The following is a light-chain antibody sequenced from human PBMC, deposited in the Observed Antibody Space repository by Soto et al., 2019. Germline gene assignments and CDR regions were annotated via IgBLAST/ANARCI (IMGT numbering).Light chain of an antibody. CDR3: QQSYITPST. Sequence: DIQMTQSPSSLSASIGDRVTITCRASQNISFYLNWYQHKTGQAPKVLIYAASSLQAGVPQRFSGSGSGTDFTLSISSLQPEDFATYSCQQSYITPSTFGQGTKLDIK. V-gene: IGKV1-39*01. CDR1: QNISFY. J-gene: IGKJ2*01. CDR2: AAS.